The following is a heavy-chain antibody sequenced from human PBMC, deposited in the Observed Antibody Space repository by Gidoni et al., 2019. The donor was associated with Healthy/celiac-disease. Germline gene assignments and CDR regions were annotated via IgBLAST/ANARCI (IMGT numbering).Heavy chain of an antibody. CDR3: ARGVDTAMVNLLDY. Sequence: QVQLQQWGAGLLKPSETLSLTCAVYGGSFSGYYWSWIRQPPGKGLEWIGEINHSGSTNYNPSLKSRVTISVDTSKNQFSLKLSSVTAADTAVYYCARGVDTAMVNLLDYWGQGTLVTVSS. CDR1: GGSFSGYY. CDR2: INHSGST. D-gene: IGHD5-18*01. J-gene: IGHJ4*02. V-gene: IGHV4-34*01.